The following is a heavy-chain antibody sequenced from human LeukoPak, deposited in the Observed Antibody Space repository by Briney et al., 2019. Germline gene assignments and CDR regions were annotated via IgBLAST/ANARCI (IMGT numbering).Heavy chain of an antibody. CDR3: ARVKDPGGYYYYYYMDV. V-gene: IGHV4-38-2*02. CDR1: GYSIRSGYQ. Sequence: TPSETLSLPCSVSGYSIRSGYQWGWIRQAPGKGLEWIGSINYSGRTYDNPSLKSRVTISVDTSKNQFSLKLSSVTAADTAVYYCARVKDPGGYYYYYYMDVWGKGTTVTVSS. CDR2: INYSGRT. D-gene: IGHD3-16*01. J-gene: IGHJ6*03.